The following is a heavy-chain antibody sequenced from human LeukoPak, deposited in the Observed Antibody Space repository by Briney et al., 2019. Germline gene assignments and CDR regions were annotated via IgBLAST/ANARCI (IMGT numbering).Heavy chain of an antibody. V-gene: IGHV4-38-2*02. J-gene: IGHJ5*02. Sequence: PSETLSLTCTVSGYSISSGYYWGWIRQPPGKGLEWIGSIYHSGSTYYNPSLKSRVTISVDTSKNQFSLKLSSVTAADTAVYYCARDLVATLTPWFDPWGQGTLVTVSS. CDR3: ARDLVATLTPWFDP. D-gene: IGHD5-12*01. CDR2: IYHSGST. CDR1: GYSISSGYY.